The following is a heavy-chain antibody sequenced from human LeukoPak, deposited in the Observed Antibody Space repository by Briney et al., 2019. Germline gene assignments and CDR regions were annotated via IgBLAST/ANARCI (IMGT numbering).Heavy chain of an antibody. Sequence: GGSLRLSCAASGFSFREYYMSWVRQAPGKGLEWVSNIKKAGSGKYYVDSVKGRFTISRDNDKNSLYLEISRLRAEDTAVYSCARETRHRIDSAFDIWGQGTMVTVSS. D-gene: IGHD2-15*01. V-gene: IGHV3-7*01. CDR3: ARETRHRIDSAFDI. J-gene: IGHJ3*02. CDR1: GFSFREYY. CDR2: IKKAGSGK.